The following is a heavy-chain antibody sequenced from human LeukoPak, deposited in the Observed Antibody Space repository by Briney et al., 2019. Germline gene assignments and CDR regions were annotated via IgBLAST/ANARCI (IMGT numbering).Heavy chain of an antibody. CDR1: GGTFISYA. Sequence: SVKVSCKASGGTFISYAISWVRQAHGQGLEWMGGIIPIFGTANYAQKFQGRVTITTDESTSTAYMELSSLRSEDTAVYYCARGAAAGTLDYWGQGTLVTVSS. CDR3: ARGAAAGTLDY. CDR2: IIPIFGTA. J-gene: IGHJ4*02. V-gene: IGHV1-69*05. D-gene: IGHD6-13*01.